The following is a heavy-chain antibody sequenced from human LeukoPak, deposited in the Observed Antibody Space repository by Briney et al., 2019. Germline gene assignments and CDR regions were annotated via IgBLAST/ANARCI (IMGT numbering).Heavy chain of an antibody. J-gene: IGHJ4*02. Sequence: ASVKVSCKASGGTFSSYAISWVRQAPGQGLEWMGRIIPILGIANYAQKFQGRVTITADKSTSTAYMELSSLRSEDTAVYYCARRTSYYDSSGYRDWGQGTLVTVSS. CDR3: ARRTSYYDSSGYRD. D-gene: IGHD3-22*01. V-gene: IGHV1-69*04. CDR1: GGTFSSYA. CDR2: IIPILGIA.